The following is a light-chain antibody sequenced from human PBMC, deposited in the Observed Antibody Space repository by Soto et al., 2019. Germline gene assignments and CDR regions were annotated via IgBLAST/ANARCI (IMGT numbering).Light chain of an antibody. J-gene: IGLJ1*01. CDR3: SLYTDSSTYV. Sequence: QSVLTQPPSVSGSPGQSVTISCTGTSSDVGSYNRVSWYQQPPGTAPKLMIYEVNNRPSGVPDRFSGSKSGNTASLTISGLQAEDEADYYCSLYTDSSTYVFGTGTKLTVL. CDR2: EVN. CDR1: SSDVGSYNR. V-gene: IGLV2-18*01.